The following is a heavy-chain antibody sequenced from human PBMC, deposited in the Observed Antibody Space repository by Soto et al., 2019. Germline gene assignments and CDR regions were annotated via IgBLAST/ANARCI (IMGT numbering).Heavy chain of an antibody. D-gene: IGHD3-22*01. CDR2: INPSGGST. V-gene: IGHV1-46*01. J-gene: IGHJ4*02. Sequence: ASVKGSCRDSGYTFTSYVISLVLQGPGQGLEWMGIINPSGGSTSYAQKFQGRVTMTRDTSTSTVYMELSSLRSEDTAVYYCARVRRSSGYYYGYWGQGTPVTVSS. CDR3: ARVRRSSGYYYGY. CDR1: GYTFTSYV.